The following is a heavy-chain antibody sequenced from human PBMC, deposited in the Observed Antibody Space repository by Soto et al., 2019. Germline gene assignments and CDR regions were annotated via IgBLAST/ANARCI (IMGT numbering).Heavy chain of an antibody. Sequence: GSLRLSCAASGFTFSQYALNWVRQAPGKGLEWVAVILYDGTIEHYADSVKGRFTVSRDNSKNTVYLQMDSLTPEDTGVYYCAREASVAALNWFDPWGQGTLVTVSS. V-gene: IGHV3-30-3*01. D-gene: IGHD6-6*01. CDR3: AREASVAALNWFDP. CDR2: ILYDGTIE. CDR1: GFTFSQYA. J-gene: IGHJ5*02.